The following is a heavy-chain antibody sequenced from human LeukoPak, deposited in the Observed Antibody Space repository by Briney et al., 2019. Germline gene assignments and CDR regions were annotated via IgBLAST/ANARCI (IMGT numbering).Heavy chain of an antibody. CDR2: ISYDGSNK. CDR1: GFTFSSYG. V-gene: IGHV3-30*03. CDR3: ARGSLGVFDY. J-gene: IGHJ4*02. Sequence: GGSLRLSCAASGFTFSSYGMHWVRQAPGKGLEWVAVISYDGSNKYYADSVKGRFTISRDNAKNSLYLQMNSLRAEDTAVYYCARGSLGVFDYWGQGTLVTVSS. D-gene: IGHD3-16*01.